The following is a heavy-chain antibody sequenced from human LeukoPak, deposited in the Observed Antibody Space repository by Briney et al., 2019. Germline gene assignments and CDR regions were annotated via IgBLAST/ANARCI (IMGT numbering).Heavy chain of an antibody. D-gene: IGHD6-13*01. CDR1: GFTFSSYG. Sequence: GGSLRLSCAASGFTFSSYGMHWVRQAPGKGLEWVAVIWYDGSTKYYADSVKGRFTISRDNSKNTLYLQMNSLRAEDTAVYYCAREGIAAESAFDYWGQGTLVTVSS. CDR2: IWYDGSTK. V-gene: IGHV3-33*01. J-gene: IGHJ4*02. CDR3: AREGIAAESAFDY.